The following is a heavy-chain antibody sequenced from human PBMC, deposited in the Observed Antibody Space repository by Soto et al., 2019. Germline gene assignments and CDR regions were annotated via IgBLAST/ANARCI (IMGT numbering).Heavy chain of an antibody. CDR2: IYYSGYT. CDR1: GGSISSGGYS. CDR3: ATLPPRVVVSVLPIPT. Sequence: LSLTCAVSGGSISSGGYSWSWIRQAPGKGLEWIGSIYYSGYTYYNPSLKSRVTISVDTSKNQFSLKLNSVTAADTAMYYCATLPPRVVVSVLPIPTWGQGTQVTVSS. V-gene: IGHV4-30-2*03. J-gene: IGHJ4*01. D-gene: IGHD2-21*01.